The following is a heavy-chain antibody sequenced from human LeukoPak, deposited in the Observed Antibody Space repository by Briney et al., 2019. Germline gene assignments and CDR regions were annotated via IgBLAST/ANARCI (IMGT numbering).Heavy chain of an antibody. Sequence: GGSLRLSCAASGFTFGYFWMSWVRQAPGRGLQWVASMKGDGSLIHYVDSVKGRFTISRDNTKNSLYLQMNSLRAEDTAVYYCARDSKSVPSSTSCSFFDYWGQGTLVTVSS. CDR3: ARDSKSVPSSTSCSFFDY. CDR1: GFTFGYFW. CDR2: MKGDGSLI. V-gene: IGHV3-7*01. J-gene: IGHJ4*02. D-gene: IGHD2-2*01.